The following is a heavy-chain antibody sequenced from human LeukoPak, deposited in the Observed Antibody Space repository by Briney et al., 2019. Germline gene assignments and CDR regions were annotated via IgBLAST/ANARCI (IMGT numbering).Heavy chain of an antibody. V-gene: IGHV4-61*05. CDR3: ARGITIFGGGMDV. D-gene: IGHD3-3*01. CDR1: GGSITSSSYY. CDR2: IYYSGST. Sequence: SETLSLTCTVSGGSITSSSYYWGWIRQPPGRGLEWIGYIYYSGSTNYNPSLKSRVTTSVDTSKNQFSLKLSSVTVADTAVYYCARGITIFGGGMDVWGQGTTVTVSS. J-gene: IGHJ6*02.